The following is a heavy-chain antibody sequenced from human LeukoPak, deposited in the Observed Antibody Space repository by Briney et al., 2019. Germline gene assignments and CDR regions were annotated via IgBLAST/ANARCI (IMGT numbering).Heavy chain of an antibody. J-gene: IGHJ5*01. D-gene: IGHD2-21*01. CDR2: INPDDSEI. V-gene: IGHV5-51*01. CDR1: GDTLLKSW. CDR3: SRPVMCTTASCSHDS. Sequence: GESLKISCKGFGDTLLKSWIGWVRQVPGKGLEWMGIINPDDSEIRYSPSFQGQVTISVDRSTKTAYLRWRSLEASDTALYYCSRPVMCTTASCSHDSWGQGTLVTVSS.